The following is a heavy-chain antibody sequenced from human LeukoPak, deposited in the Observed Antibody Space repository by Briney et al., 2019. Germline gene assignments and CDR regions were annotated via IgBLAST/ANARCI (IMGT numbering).Heavy chain of an antibody. CDR2: IYYSGST. CDR1: GGSISSGSYY. D-gene: IGHD6-13*01. J-gene: IGHJ6*03. V-gene: IGHV4-39*07. Sequence: NPSETLSLTCTVSGGSISSGSYYWGWIRQPPGKGLEWIGSIYYSGSTYYNPSLKSRVTISVDTSKNQFSLKLSSVTAADTAVYYCARERQQLGSGYYYYYMDVWGKGTTVTVSS. CDR3: ARERQQLGSGYYYYYMDV.